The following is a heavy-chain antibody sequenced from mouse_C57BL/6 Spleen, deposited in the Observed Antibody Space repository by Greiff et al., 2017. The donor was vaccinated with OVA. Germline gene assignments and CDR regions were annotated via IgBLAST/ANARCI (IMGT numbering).Heavy chain of an antibody. D-gene: IGHD1-1*01. CDR3: ARLGITTVVERFAY. Sequence: VQLQQSGAELVKPGASVKISCKASGYAFSSYWMNWVKQRPGKGLEWIGQIYPGDGDTNYNGKFKGKATLTADKSSSTAYMQLSSLTSEDSAVYFCARLGITTVVERFAYWGQGTLVTVSA. CDR1: GYAFSSYW. J-gene: IGHJ3*01. V-gene: IGHV1-80*01. CDR2: IYPGDGDT.